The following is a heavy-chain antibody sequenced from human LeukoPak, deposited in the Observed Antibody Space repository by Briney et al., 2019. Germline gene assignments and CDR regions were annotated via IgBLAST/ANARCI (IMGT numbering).Heavy chain of an antibody. D-gene: IGHD1-1*01. CDR1: GYTFTNYD. J-gene: IGHJ4*02. V-gene: IGHV1-8*01. Sequence: ASVKVSCKTSGYTFTNYDINWVRQAAGQGLEWMGWVNPDSGDTGFAQEFQGRLTITTNTSARIAYMEMSGLTSEDTAVYYCTRDWTYWGPGTLVAVSS. CDR3: TRDWTY. CDR2: VNPDSGDT.